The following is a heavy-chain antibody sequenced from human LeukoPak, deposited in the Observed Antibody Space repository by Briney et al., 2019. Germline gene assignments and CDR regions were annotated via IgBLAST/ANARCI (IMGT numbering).Heavy chain of an antibody. J-gene: IGHJ5*02. CDR1: GYTFTSYD. CDR3: ARGGGAVLLWFGGPLQDNWFDP. Sequence: ASVKVSCKASGYTFTSYDINWVRQATGQGLEWMGWMNPNSGNTGYAQKFQGRVTMTRNTSISTAYMELSSLRSEDTAVYYCARGGGAVLLWFGGPLQDNWFDPWGQGTLVTVSS. D-gene: IGHD3-10*01. V-gene: IGHV1-8*01. CDR2: MNPNSGNT.